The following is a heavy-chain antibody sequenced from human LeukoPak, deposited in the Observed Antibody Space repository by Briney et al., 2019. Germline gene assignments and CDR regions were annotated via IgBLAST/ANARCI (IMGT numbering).Heavy chain of an antibody. CDR1: GFSLSTNAVG. V-gene: IGHV2-5*01. Sequence: SGPTLVNPTQTLTLTCTFSGFSLSTNAVGVGWICQPPGKALEWLALIYWNDDKRYSPSLKSRLTITRDTSKKNQVVLTMANMDPVDTATYYCAHTREIDFRFSYWFDPWGQGTLVTVSS. J-gene: IGHJ5*02. D-gene: IGHD3/OR15-3a*01. CDR3: AHTREIDFRFSYWFDP. CDR2: IYWNDDK.